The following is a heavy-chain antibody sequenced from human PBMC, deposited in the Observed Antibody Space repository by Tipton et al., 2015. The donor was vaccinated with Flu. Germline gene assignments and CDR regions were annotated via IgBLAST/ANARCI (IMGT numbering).Heavy chain of an antibody. Sequence: TLSLTCTVSGGSISSYYWSWIRQPPGKGLEWIGYIYYSGSTNYNPSLKSRVTISVDTSKNQFSLKLSSVTAADTAVYYCARDGDGYPEDAFDIWGQGTMVTVSS. J-gene: IGHJ3*02. CDR1: GGSISSYY. CDR3: ARDGDGYPEDAFDI. D-gene: IGHD5-24*01. CDR2: IYYSGST. V-gene: IGHV4-59*01.